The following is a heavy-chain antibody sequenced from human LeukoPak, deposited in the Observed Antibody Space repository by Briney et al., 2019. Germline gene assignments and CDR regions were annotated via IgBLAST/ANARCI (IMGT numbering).Heavy chain of an antibody. D-gene: IGHD2-15*01. J-gene: IGHJ6*03. V-gene: IGHV3-53*01. CDR1: GFTVSSNY. Sequence: GGSLRLSCAASGFTVSSNYMNWVRQAPGKGLEWVSVIYSGGSTYYADSVKGRFTISRDNSKNTLYLQINSLRAEDTAVYYCARGRRNCSGGSCYSKANYYYYYMDVWGKGTTVTISS. CDR2: IYSGGST. CDR3: ARGRRNCSGGSCYSKANYYYYYMDV.